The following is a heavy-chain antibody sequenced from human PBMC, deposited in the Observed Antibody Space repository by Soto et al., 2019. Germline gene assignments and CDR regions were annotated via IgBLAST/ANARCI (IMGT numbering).Heavy chain of an antibody. D-gene: IGHD5-12*01. CDR3: ARSIVATIGAFDI. CDR2: INGDGTTI. CDR1: GFSFRNYW. V-gene: IGHV3-74*01. Sequence: EVQLVESGGGLVQPGGSLRLSCATSGFSFRNYWMHWVRQAPGKGLVWVSRINGDGTTINYADSVKGRFTISRDNAKNTLYLQMNSLRAEDTAVYYCARSIVATIGAFDIWGQGTMVTVSS. J-gene: IGHJ3*02.